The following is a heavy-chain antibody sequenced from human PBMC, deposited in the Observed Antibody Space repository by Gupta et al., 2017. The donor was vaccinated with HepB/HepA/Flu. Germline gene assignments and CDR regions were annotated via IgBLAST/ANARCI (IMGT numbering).Heavy chain of an antibody. V-gene: IGHV3-30*18. CDR1: GFTFSDFG. CDR3: ANEDYDGNSAAH. D-gene: IGHD4-23*01. J-gene: IGHJ4*02. CDR2: ISYDGSNK. Sequence: QVQLVESGGGVVQPGRSLRLPCAASGFTFSDFGMHWVRQTPGKGLEWVAVISYDGSNKYYRDSVKGRFTISRDNSKNTVYLQMNSLRAEDTAMYYCANEDYDGNSAAHWGQGTLVTVSS.